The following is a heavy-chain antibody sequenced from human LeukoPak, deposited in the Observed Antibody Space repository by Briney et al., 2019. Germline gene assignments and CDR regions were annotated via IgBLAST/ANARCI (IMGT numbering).Heavy chain of an antibody. CDR2: IYTSGST. V-gene: IGHV4-4*07. CDR3: ARGRLERRDYYYYYMDV. J-gene: IGHJ6*03. D-gene: IGHD1-1*01. Sequence: SETLSLTCTVSGGSISSYYWSWIRQPAGKGLEWIGRIYTSGSTNYNPSLKSRVTMSVDTSKNQFSLKLSSVTAADTAVYYCARGRLERRDYYYYYMDVWGKGTTVTVSS. CDR1: GGSISSYY.